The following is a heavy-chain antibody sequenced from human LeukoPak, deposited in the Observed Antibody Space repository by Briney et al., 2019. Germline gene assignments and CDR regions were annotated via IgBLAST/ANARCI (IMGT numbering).Heavy chain of an antibody. J-gene: IGHJ6*02. CDR2: INHSGST. CDR1: GASFSDFY. V-gene: IGHV4-34*01. CDR3: ARVRTTVTTFKNYYYGMDV. Sequence: SETLSLTCAVYGASFSDFYWSWIRQPPGMGLEWIREINHSGSTNHNPSLKSRLTISVDTSKNQLSLKLSSVTAADTAVYYCARVRTTVTTFKNYYYGMDVWGQGTTVTVSS. D-gene: IGHD4-17*01.